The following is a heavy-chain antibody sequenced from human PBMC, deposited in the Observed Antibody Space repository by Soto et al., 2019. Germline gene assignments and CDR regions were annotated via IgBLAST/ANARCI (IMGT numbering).Heavy chain of an antibody. Sequence: PSETLSLTCTVSGVSISSGDYYLTWIRQSPGKGLEWIGYIIFSGSTYYNPSLESRVTISIDTSKNQFSLKLTSVTAADTAVYFCARESGPSSAFDYWGQGTLVTVSS. V-gene: IGHV4-30-4*01. J-gene: IGHJ4*02. D-gene: IGHD2-2*01. CDR2: IIFSGST. CDR3: ARESGPSSAFDY. CDR1: GVSISSGDYY.